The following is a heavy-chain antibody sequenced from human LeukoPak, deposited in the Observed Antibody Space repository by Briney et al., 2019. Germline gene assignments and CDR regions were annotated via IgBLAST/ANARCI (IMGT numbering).Heavy chain of an antibody. J-gene: IGHJ5*02. D-gene: IGHD1-26*01. Sequence: GGSLRLSCAASGFTFSNYAMSWVRQAPGKGLEWVSSISSSSSYIYYADSVKGRFTISGDNAKNSLYLQMNSLRAEDTAVYYCAREGSYRNWFDPWGQGTLVTVSS. CDR3: AREGSYRNWFDP. V-gene: IGHV3-21*04. CDR1: GFTFSNYA. CDR2: ISSSSSYI.